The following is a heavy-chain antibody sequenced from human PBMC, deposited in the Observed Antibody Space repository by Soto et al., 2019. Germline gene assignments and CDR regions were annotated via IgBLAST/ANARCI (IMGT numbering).Heavy chain of an antibody. CDR3: ARGHDYAEHSTRRTATYFRN. CDR1: GFNVSSNY. J-gene: IGHJ1*01. Sequence: EVQMVESGGGLVQPGGSLRLSCAASGFNVSSNYMSWVRQAPGKGLEWVSVMYSGGSTYYADSVKGRFTISRHNSKNTLSHEMISLRGEHMAVYYCARGHDYAEHSTRRTATYFRNWGLGTLFSVAS. CDR2: MYSGGST. V-gene: IGHV3-53*04. D-gene: IGHD4-17*01.